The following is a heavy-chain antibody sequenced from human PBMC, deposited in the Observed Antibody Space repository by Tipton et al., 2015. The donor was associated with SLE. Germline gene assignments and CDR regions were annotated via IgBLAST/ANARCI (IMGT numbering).Heavy chain of an antibody. CDR2: IYTSGST. V-gene: IGHV4-61*02. CDR1: GGSISSGSYY. J-gene: IGHJ5*02. Sequence: TLSLTCTVSGGSISSGSYYWSWIRQPAGKGLEWIGRIYTSGSTNYNPSLKSRVTISVDMSKNQFSLKLTSVTAADTAVYYCARGPPFMEWERNWFDPWGQGTLVTVSS. CDR3: ARGPPFMEWERNWFDP. D-gene: IGHD3-3*02.